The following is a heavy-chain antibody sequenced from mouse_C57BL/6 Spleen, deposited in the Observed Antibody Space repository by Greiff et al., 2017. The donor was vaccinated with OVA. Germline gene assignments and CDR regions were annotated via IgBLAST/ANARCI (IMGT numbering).Heavy chain of an antibody. J-gene: IGHJ1*03. CDR3: ARYYYGSSLYWYFDV. V-gene: IGHV1-85*01. D-gene: IGHD1-1*01. Sequence: QVQLQQSGPELVKPGASVKLSRKASGYTFTSYDINWVKQRPGQGLEWIGWIYPRDGSTKYNEKFKGKATLTLDTSSSTAYMELHSLTSEDSAVYFCARYYYGSSLYWYFDVWGTGTTVTVSS. CDR1: GYTFTSYD. CDR2: IYPRDGST.